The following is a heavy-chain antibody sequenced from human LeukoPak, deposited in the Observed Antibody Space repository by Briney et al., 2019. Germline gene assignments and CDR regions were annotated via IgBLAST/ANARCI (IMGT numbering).Heavy chain of an antibody. V-gene: IGHV4-4*02. J-gene: IGHJ6*02. D-gene: IGHD6-19*01. Sequence: SETLPLTCAGSGGSISSSNWWSWVRQPPGKGLEWIGEIYHSGSTNYNPSLKSRVTISADKSKNQFSLKLSSVTAADTAVYYCARDGWYSSGWSNYYGMDVWGQGTTVTVSS. CDR2: IYHSGST. CDR1: GGSISSSNW. CDR3: ARDGWYSSGWSNYYGMDV.